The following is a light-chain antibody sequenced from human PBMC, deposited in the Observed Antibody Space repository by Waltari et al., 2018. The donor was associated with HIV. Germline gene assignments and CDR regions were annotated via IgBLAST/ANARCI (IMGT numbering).Light chain of an antibody. CDR3: QVWDSSSDHVL. J-gene: IGLJ3*02. Sequence: SSGLTQPPSVSVAPGKTARITCGGNNIERKSVHWYQQKPGQAPALVIYYDSDRPSGSPERFSGSNAGDTATLTISRVGDGDEADYYCQVWDSSSDHVLFGGGTKLTVL. CDR1: NIERKS. CDR2: YDS. V-gene: IGLV3-21*04.